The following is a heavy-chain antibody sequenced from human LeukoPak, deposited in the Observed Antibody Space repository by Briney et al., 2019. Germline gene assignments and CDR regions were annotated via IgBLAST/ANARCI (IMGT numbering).Heavy chain of an antibody. Sequence: GGSLRLSCAASGFIFSSYSMNWVRQAPGKGLEWVSSISSSSSYIYYADSVKGRFTISRDNAKNSLYLQMNSLRAEDTAVYYCARDRGYSYPSPVDYWGQGTLVTVSS. CDR3: ARDRGYSYPSPVDY. V-gene: IGHV3-21*01. CDR1: GFIFSSYS. CDR2: ISSSSSYI. J-gene: IGHJ4*02. D-gene: IGHD5-18*01.